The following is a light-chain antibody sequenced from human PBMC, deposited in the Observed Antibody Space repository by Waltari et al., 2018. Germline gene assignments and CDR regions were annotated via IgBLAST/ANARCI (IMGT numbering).Light chain of an antibody. CDR3: QQYVESPAT. Sequence: EIVLTQSPGTVSLSPGDRATLSCWASQSVRIYFAWYQQKPGQAPRLLIYHASTRVTGIPDRFSASGSGTDFSLTISRLEPEDFAMYYCQQYVESPATFGQGTKVEIK. CDR1: QSVRIY. J-gene: IGKJ1*01. V-gene: IGKV3-20*01. CDR2: HAS.